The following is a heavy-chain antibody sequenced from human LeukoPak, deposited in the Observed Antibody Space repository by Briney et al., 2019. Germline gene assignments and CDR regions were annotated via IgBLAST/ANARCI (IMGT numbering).Heavy chain of an antibody. D-gene: IGHD1-1*01. V-gene: IGHV3-23*01. Sequence: GGSLRLSCAASGFTFTSYAMTWVRQAPGKGLEWVSAISGSGGSTFYADSVKGRFTISRDNSKNTLYLQMNSLRAEDTAVYYCTTFLSGGTEAPWGQGALVTVSS. CDR1: GFTFTSYA. J-gene: IGHJ5*02. CDR3: TTFLSGGTEAP. CDR2: ISGSGGST.